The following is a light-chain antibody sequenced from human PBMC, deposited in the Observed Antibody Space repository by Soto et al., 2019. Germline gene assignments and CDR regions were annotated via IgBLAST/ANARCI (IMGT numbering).Light chain of an antibody. CDR3: QQANGFPHT. V-gene: IGKV1-12*01. CDR2: AAS. Sequence: DVQMTQSPSSVSASVGDRVTITCRASEDIRSWLTWYQQKPGQAPKLLIYAASTFQNGVPSRFSGSGSGTDFTLSISCLQPEDFATYCCQQANGFPHTFGQGTRLDIK. J-gene: IGKJ2*01. CDR1: EDIRSW.